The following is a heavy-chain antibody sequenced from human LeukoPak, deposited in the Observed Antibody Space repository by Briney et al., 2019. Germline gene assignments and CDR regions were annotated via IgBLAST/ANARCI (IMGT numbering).Heavy chain of an antibody. CDR1: GVSITTYS. J-gene: IGHJ4*02. D-gene: IGHD3-10*01. V-gene: IGHV4-59*13. CDR3: AREANYYGSGSYFEGTFDY. Sequence: SETLSLTCKVSGVSITTYSWSWIRQSPGKGLEWIGYISHTGTTDYNPSLKSRVTFSVDTSKNEFSLKLTSVTAADTAVYYCAREANYYGSGSYFEGTFDYWGQGSLVTVSS. CDR2: ISHTGTT.